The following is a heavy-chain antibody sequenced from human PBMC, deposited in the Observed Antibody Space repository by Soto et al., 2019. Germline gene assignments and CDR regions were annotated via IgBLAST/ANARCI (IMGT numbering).Heavy chain of an antibody. Sequence: SETLSLTCTVSGGSISSYYWSWIRQPPGKGLEWIGYIYYSGSTNYNTSLKSRVTISVDTSKNQFSLKLSSVTAADTAVYYCARAIPYYDFRRRLTWLHPWGQGTLVTVSS. CDR3: ARAIPYYDFRRRLTWLHP. CDR2: IYYSGST. D-gene: IGHD3-3*01. CDR1: GGSISSYY. J-gene: IGHJ5*02. V-gene: IGHV4-59*01.